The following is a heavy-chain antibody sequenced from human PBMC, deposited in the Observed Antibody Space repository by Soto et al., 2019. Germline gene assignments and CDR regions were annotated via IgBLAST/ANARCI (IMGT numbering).Heavy chain of an antibody. J-gene: IGHJ6*02. Sequence: QVQLVQSGAEVKKPGSSVKVSCKASGGTFSSYAISWVRQAPGQGLEWMGGIIPIFGTANYAQKFQGRVTITADESTSTAYMELSSLRSEDTAVYYCATSGDSPYQPLPHGLGYYYGMDVWGQGTTVTVSS. CDR3: ATSGDSPYQPLPHGLGYYYGMDV. V-gene: IGHV1-69*12. D-gene: IGHD2-2*01. CDR2: IIPIFGTA. CDR1: GGTFSSYA.